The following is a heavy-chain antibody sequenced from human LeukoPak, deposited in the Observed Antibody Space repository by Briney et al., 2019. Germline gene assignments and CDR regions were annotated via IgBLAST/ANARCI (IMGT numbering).Heavy chain of an antibody. Sequence: GGSLRLSCAASGFTFSSYAMSWVRQAPGKGLEWVSAISGSGGSTYYADSVKGRFTISRDNSKNTLYLQMNSLRAEDTAVYYCATAGPGSSGYSYQFDYWGQGTLVTVSS. J-gene: IGHJ4*02. CDR3: ATAGPGSSGYSYQFDY. CDR1: GFTFSSYA. D-gene: IGHD3-22*01. CDR2: ISGSGGST. V-gene: IGHV3-23*01.